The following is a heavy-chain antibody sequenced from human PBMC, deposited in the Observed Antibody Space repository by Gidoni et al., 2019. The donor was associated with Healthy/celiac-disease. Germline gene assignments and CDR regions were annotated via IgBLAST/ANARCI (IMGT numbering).Heavy chain of an antibody. CDR2: IYYSGST. J-gene: IGHJ4*02. Sequence: QLQLQESGPGLVKPSETLSLTCPVSGGSISSSSYYWGWISQPPGKGLEWIGSIYYSGSTYSNPSIKSRVTISVDTSKNQFSLKLSSVTAADTAVYYCASKNWNYALDYWGQGTLVTVSS. CDR1: GGSISSSSYY. CDR3: ASKNWNYALDY. V-gene: IGHV4-39*01. D-gene: IGHD1-7*01.